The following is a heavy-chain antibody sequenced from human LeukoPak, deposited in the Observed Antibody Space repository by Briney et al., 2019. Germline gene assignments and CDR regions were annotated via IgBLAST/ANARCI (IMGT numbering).Heavy chain of an antibody. CDR2: IYAGDSET. D-gene: IGHD3-10*01. V-gene: IGHV5-51*01. Sequence: GESLKISCKGSGYRFSSYWIGLVRQMPGRGLGGIWSIYAGDSETRYNPSFQGQVTMSADRSISTAYMQWSSLQASDSAIYYCARHRGGSYSFDYWGQGTRVTVSS. CDR1: GYRFSSYW. CDR3: ARHRGGSYSFDY. J-gene: IGHJ4*02.